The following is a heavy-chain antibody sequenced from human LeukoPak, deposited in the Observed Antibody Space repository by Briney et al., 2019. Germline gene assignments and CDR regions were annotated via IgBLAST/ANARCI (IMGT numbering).Heavy chain of an antibody. V-gene: IGHV3-48*01. J-gene: IGHJ4*02. CDR2: ISSSDSIT. CDR1: GFTFSSFD. Sequence: SGGSLGLSCAASGFTFSSFDMNWVRQAPGKGLEYVSYISSSDSITYFADSVKGRFTISRDNAKNSLYLQLISLRAEDTAVYYCAKNSLMGVVAPFDYWGQGALVTVSS. CDR3: AKNSLMGVVAPFDY. D-gene: IGHD2-15*01.